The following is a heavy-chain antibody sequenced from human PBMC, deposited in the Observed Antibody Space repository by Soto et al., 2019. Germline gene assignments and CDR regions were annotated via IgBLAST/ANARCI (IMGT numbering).Heavy chain of an antibody. Sequence: GGSLRLSCVASGFTFSSHWMHWVRQAPGKGLVWVSRVDLDGSVTHYADSVKGRFTISRDNAKNTLYLQMNSLRAEDTAVYYCAKAKGTYSSYFDYWGQGALVTVS. J-gene: IGHJ4*02. V-gene: IGHV3-74*01. CDR2: VDLDGSVT. CDR3: AKAKGTYSSYFDY. D-gene: IGHD6-13*01. CDR1: GFTFSSHW.